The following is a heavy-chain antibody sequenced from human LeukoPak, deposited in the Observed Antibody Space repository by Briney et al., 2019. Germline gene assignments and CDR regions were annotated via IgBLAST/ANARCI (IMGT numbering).Heavy chain of an antibody. D-gene: IGHD4-23*01. J-gene: IGHJ4*02. Sequence: ASVKVSCKAPGYTFTSYGISWVRQAPGQGLEWMGWISPYNGNTNYAQKLQGRVTMTTDTSTSTAYMGLRSLRSDDTAVYYCARAGTTVALLYYWGQGTLVTVSS. CDR3: ARAGTTVALLYY. CDR1: GYTFTSYG. V-gene: IGHV1-18*01. CDR2: ISPYNGNT.